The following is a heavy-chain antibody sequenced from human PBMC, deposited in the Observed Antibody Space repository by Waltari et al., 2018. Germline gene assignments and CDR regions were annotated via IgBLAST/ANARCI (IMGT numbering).Heavy chain of an antibody. CDR3: ARDHIVVVPAAIYTHRLYYYYGMDV. CDR1: GGSISSYY. J-gene: IGHJ6*02. D-gene: IGHD2-2*01. Sequence: QVQLQESGPGLVKPSETLSLTCTVSGGSISSYYWSWIRQPPGKGLEWIGYIYYSGVTNSTPSLNSRFTISLDTSKNQFSLKLSSVTAADTSVYYCARDHIVVVPAAIYTHRLYYYYGMDVWGQGTTVTVSS. V-gene: IGHV4-59*01. CDR2: IYYSGVT.